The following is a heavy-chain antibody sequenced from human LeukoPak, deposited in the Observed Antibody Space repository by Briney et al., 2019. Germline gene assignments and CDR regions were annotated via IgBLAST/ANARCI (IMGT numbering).Heavy chain of an antibody. CDR3: ARHEYYGLEGGFDY. V-gene: IGHV4-59*05. CDR2: IYHGGRT. Sequence: SETLSLTCTVSGGSISSYYWSWIRQPPGKGLEWIGSIYHGGRTFYNPSLKSRVTVSADTSKNHISLTVRSVTAADTAVYYCARHEYYGLEGGFDYWGQGTLVTVSS. D-gene: IGHD3-10*01. CDR1: GGSISSYY. J-gene: IGHJ4*02.